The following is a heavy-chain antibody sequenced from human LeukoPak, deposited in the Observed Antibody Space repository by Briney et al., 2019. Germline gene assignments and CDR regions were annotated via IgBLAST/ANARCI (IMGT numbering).Heavy chain of an antibody. D-gene: IGHD3-22*01. CDR2: INPNSGRT. J-gene: IGHJ5*02. CDR3: AKAPGGWHYHYFDP. V-gene: IGHV1-2*02. Sequence: ASVKVSCKASGYTFTDYYVYWVRQAPGQGLEWMGWINPNSGRTNLAQKFQGRVSMTRDTSISTAYMELSRLRSGDTAVYYCAKAPGGWHYHYFDPWGQGTLVIVSS. CDR1: GYTFTDYY.